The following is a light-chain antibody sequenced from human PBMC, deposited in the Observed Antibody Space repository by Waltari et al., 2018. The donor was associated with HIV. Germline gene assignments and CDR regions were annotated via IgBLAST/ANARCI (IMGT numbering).Light chain of an antibody. V-gene: IGLV3-21*02. CDR2: DDS. J-gene: IGLJ2*01. Sequence: SYVLTQPPSVSVAPGQTARITCGESNIGSKSVHWYQQKPGQAPVLVVYDDSDRPSGIPERFSGSNSGNTVTLTISRVEAGDEADYYCQVWDGSGGHVVFGGGTMLTVL. CDR1: NIGSKS. CDR3: QVWDGSGGHVV.